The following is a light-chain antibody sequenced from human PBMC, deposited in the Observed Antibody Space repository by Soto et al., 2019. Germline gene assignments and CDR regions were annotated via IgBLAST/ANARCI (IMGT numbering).Light chain of an antibody. CDR2: GAS. Sequence: EIVLTQSPGTLSLSPGERATLSCRASQSVSNNYLAWYQQKPGQAPRLLIYGASNRATGIPDRFSGSGSGTEFTLTIASLQAEDVAVYYCQQFFRLPLTFGGGTKVDIK. CDR3: QQFFRLPLT. V-gene: IGKV3-20*01. J-gene: IGKJ4*01. CDR1: QSVSNNY.